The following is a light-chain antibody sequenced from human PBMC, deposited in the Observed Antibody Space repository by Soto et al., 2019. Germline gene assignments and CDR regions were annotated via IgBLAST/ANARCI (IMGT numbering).Light chain of an antibody. Sequence: QSVLTQPPSASGTPGQRVTISCSGSSSNTGGSSVNWYQHLPGTAPKLLIYTNSRRPSGVPDRFSGSKSGTSASLGITGFQTGDEADYYCGSWDSSLSAYVFGTGTKVTVL. CDR3: GSWDSSLSAYV. CDR2: TNS. CDR1: SSNTGGSS. J-gene: IGLJ1*01. V-gene: IGLV1-44*01.